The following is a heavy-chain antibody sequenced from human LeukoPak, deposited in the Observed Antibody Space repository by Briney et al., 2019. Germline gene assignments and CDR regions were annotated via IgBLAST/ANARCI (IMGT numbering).Heavy chain of an antibody. D-gene: IGHD4-17*01. J-gene: IGHJ5*02. V-gene: IGHV7-4-1*02. Sequence: ASVKVSCKASGYTFTSYAMNWVRQAPGRGLEWMGWINTNTGNPTYAQGFTGRFVFSLDTSVSTAYLQISSLKAEDTAVYYCARGRIYGDYDGYWFDPWGQGTLVTVSS. CDR2: INTNTGNP. CDR3: ARGRIYGDYDGYWFDP. CDR1: GYTFTSYA.